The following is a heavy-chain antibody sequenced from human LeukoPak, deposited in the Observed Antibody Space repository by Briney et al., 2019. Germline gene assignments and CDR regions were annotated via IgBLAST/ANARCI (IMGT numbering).Heavy chain of an antibody. CDR2: ITWNSGEI. CDR1: GFTFDENA. D-gene: IGHD3-3*01. Sequence: GGSLRLSCVVSGFTFDENAMHWVRQAPGKGLEWVSGITWNSGEIAYADSVKGRFTISRDNAKNTVYLQMNSLRVEDTAVYYCARSDWFDPWGQGTLVTVSS. CDR3: ARSDWFDP. J-gene: IGHJ5*02. V-gene: IGHV3-9*01.